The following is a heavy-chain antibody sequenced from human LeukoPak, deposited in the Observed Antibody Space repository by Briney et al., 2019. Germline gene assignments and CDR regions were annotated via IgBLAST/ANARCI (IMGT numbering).Heavy chain of an antibody. CDR2: INPNSGGT. CDR3: ATSRNWNDLDFHH. CDR1: EYTFTGYY. J-gene: IGHJ1*01. V-gene: IGHV1-2*02. Sequence: GASVKVSCKASEYTFTGYYMHWVRQAPGQGLEWMGWINPNSGGTNYARKFQGRVTMTRDTSISTAYMEVSRLRSDDTAVYYCATSRNWNDLDFHHWGQGTLVTVSS. D-gene: IGHD1-1*01.